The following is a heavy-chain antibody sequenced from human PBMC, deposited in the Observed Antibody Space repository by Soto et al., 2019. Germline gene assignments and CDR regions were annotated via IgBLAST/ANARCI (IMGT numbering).Heavy chain of an antibody. CDR3: AKKSGVGATWYFDY. Sequence: GGSLRLSCAAPGFSFSTYAMSWVRQAPGKGLEWVSALPEIGTNTYYADSVKGRFTISRDNSKNTLFLQINNLRAGDTAVYYCAKKSGVGATWYFDYWGQGTLVTVSS. D-gene: IGHD1-26*01. CDR1: GFSFSTYA. V-gene: IGHV3-23*01. CDR2: LPEIGTNT. J-gene: IGHJ4*02.